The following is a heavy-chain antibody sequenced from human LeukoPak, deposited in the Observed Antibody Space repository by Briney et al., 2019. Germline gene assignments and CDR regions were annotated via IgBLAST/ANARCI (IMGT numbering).Heavy chain of an antibody. D-gene: IGHD3-22*01. Sequence: ASVKVSCKASGYTFTGYYMHWVRQAPGQGLEWMGWINPNSGGTNYAQKFQGRVTMTRDTSISTAYMELSRLRSDDTAVYYCARRKYYYDCSGYYYYYYGMDVWGQGTTVTVSS. V-gene: IGHV1-2*02. CDR1: GYTFTGYY. J-gene: IGHJ6*02. CDR3: ARRKYYYDCSGYYYYYYGMDV. CDR2: INPNSGGT.